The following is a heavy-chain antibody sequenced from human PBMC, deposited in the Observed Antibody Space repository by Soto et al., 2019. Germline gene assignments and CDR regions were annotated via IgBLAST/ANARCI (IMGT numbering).Heavy chain of an antibody. CDR2: IIPIFGTA. D-gene: IGHD3-22*01. V-gene: IGHV1-69*01. CDR3: ARRKNYYDSSGYYSHFDY. J-gene: IGHJ4*02. Sequence: QVQLVQSGAEVKKPGSSVKVSCKASGGTFSSYAISWVRQAPGQGLEWMGGIIPIFGTANYAQKFQGRVTITADESTSKAYMELSSLRSEDTAVYYCARRKNYYDSSGYYSHFDYWGQGTLVTVSS. CDR1: GGTFSSYA.